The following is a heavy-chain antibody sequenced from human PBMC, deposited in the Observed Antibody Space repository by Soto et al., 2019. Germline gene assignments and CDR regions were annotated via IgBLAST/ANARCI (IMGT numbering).Heavy chain of an antibody. Sequence: QVQLVQSGAEVKKPGSSVKVSCKASGGTFSSYAISWVRQAPGQGLEWMGGIIPIFGTANYAQKFQGRVTITADEYTSTAYMELSSLRSEDTAVYYCARDRGGWRDGFDYFDYWGQGTLVTVSS. CDR3: ARDRGGWRDGFDYFDY. CDR1: GGTFSSYA. V-gene: IGHV1-69*01. D-gene: IGHD3-3*01. CDR2: IIPIFGTA. J-gene: IGHJ4*02.